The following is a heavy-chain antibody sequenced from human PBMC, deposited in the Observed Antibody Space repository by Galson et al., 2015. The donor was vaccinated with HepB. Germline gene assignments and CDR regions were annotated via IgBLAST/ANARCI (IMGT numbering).Heavy chain of an antibody. J-gene: IGHJ2*01. CDR1: GGSISSYF. CDR3: ARDVALDSPLEDYGDFPLRYFDL. D-gene: IGHD4-17*01. V-gene: IGHV4-59*01. CDR2: IYYSGST. Sequence: ETLSLTCTVSGGSISSYFWSWIRQPPGKGLEGIGYIYYSGSTNYNPSLKSRVTISVDTSKNQFSLKLSSVTAADTAVYYCARDVALDSPLEDYGDFPLRYFDLWGRGTLVTVSS.